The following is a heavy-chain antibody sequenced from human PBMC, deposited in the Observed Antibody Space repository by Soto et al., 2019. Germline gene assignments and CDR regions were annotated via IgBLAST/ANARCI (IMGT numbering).Heavy chain of an antibody. V-gene: IGHV4-4*02. Sequence: PSETLSLTCAVSSGSISSSNWWSWVRQPPGKGLEWIGEIYHSGSTNYNPSLKSRVTISVDKSKNQFSLKLSSMTAADTAVYYCASCSGGSCYFGGNFDYWGQGTLVTVSS. J-gene: IGHJ4*02. CDR2: IYHSGST. CDR3: ASCSGGSCYFGGNFDY. CDR1: SGSISSSNW. D-gene: IGHD2-15*01.